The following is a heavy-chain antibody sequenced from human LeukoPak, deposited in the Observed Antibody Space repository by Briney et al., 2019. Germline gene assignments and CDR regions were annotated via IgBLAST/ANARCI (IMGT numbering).Heavy chain of an antibody. Sequence: GGSLRLSCAASGFTFNNYWMHWVRQAPGKGLEWVSAISGSGGSTYYADSVKGRFTISRDNSKNTLYLQMNSLRAEDTAVYYCAKPLLGATGPFDYWGQGTLVTVSS. CDR3: AKPLLGATGPFDY. V-gene: IGHV3-23*01. J-gene: IGHJ4*02. CDR1: GFTFNNYW. CDR2: ISGSGGST. D-gene: IGHD1-26*01.